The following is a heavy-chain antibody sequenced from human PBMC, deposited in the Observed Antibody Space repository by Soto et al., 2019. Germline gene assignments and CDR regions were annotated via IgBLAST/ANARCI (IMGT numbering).Heavy chain of an antibody. V-gene: IGHV4-59*08. CDR3: ARLTPPGISSWDPAWYFEL. J-gene: IGHJ2*01. Sequence: QVQLQESGPGLVKPSETLSLTCTVSGGSISSYYWSWIRQPPGKGLEWIGYIYYSGSTNYNPSLKSRVTISVDTSKNQFSLKLSSVTAADTAVYYCARLTPPGISSWDPAWYFELWGRGTLVTVSS. CDR1: GGSISSYY. CDR2: IYYSGST. D-gene: IGHD6-13*01.